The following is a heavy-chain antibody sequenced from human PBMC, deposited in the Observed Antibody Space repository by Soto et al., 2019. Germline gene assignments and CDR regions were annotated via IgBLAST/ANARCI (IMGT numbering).Heavy chain of an antibody. Sequence: PSETLSLTCTISGGSISGYYWTWIRQSPGKGLEYIGYVYNGNTNYNPSLNSRVTISVDTSKNQFSLKLSSVTAADTAVYYCARGITMVRGVIRNWFDPWGQGTLVTVSS. CDR2: VYNGNT. D-gene: IGHD3-10*01. V-gene: IGHV4-59*12. CDR3: ARGITMVRGVIRNWFDP. CDR1: GGSISGYY. J-gene: IGHJ5*02.